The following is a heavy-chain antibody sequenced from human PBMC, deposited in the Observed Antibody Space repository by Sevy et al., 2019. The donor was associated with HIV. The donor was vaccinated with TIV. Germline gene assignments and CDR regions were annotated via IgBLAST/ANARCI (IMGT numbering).Heavy chain of an antibody. J-gene: IGHJ5*02. CDR1: GGSISSGGYY. CDR3: ARVRTVAGVNGVGWFDP. Sequence: SENLSLTCIVSGGSISSGGYYWSWIRQPAGEGLEWIGRIYPSGSTNYRPSLKSRVTMSVDTSKNQFSLELSSVTAADTAVYYCARVRTVAGVNGVGWFDPWGQGTLVTVSS. D-gene: IGHD2-8*01. V-gene: IGHV4-61*02. CDR2: IYPSGST.